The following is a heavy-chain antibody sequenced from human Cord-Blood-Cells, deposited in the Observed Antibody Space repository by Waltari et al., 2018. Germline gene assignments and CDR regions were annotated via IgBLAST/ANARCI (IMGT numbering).Heavy chain of an antibody. Sequence: QLQLQESGPGLVKPSETLSLTCTVSGGSISSSSYYWGWIHQPPGQGLGWSGRIYYSGNTYYPPSLKSRVTISRDTSKNQFSLKLRSVTAADPAVYYCARSHRYGSGYYWGQGTLVTVSS. CDR3: ARSHRYGSGYY. CDR1: GGSISSSSYY. J-gene: IGHJ4*02. CDR2: IYYSGNT. V-gene: IGHV4-39*01. D-gene: IGHD3-10*01.